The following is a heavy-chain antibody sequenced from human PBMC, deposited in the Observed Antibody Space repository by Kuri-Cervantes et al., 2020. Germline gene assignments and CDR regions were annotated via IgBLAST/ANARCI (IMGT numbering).Heavy chain of an antibody. D-gene: IGHD3-10*01. CDR2: INHSGGT. Sequence: SQTLSLTCAVYGGSFSGYYWSWIRQPPGKGLEWIGEINHSGGTNYNPSLKSRVTISVDTSKNQFSLKLSSVTAADTAVYYCARLIITVVRGVLPHVFDIWGQGTMVTVSS. CDR3: ARLIITVVRGVLPHVFDI. J-gene: IGHJ3*02. CDR1: GGSFSGYY. V-gene: IGHV4-34*01.